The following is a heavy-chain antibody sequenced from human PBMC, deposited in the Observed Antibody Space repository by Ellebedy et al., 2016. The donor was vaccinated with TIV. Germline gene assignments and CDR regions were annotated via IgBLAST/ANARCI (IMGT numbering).Heavy chain of an antibody. CDR1: GFTVITDY. D-gene: IGHD6-19*01. J-gene: IGHJ5*02. Sequence: GESLKISCAASGFTVITDYMSWVRQAPGKGLEWVSTIYSGGAAYYGDSVKGRFTVSRDSSKNTVYLQMNSLRVEDTALYFCARNRDANGWYVDLWGQGTLVTVSS. V-gene: IGHV3-66*01. CDR2: IYSGGAA. CDR3: ARNRDANGWYVDL.